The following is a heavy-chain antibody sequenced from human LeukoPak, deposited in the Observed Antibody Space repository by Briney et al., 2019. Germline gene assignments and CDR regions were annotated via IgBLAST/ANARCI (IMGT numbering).Heavy chain of an antibody. V-gene: IGHV1-8*01. D-gene: IGHD3-10*01. Sequence: ASVTVSCKASGYTFTSYDINWVRQAPGQGLEWMGWMNPNSGNTGYAQKFQGRVTMTRNTSISTAYIELSSLRSEDTAVYYCARGLDYYGSGSYYTWFDPWGQGTLVTVSS. J-gene: IGHJ5*02. CDR2: MNPNSGNT. CDR1: GYTFTSYD. CDR3: ARGLDYYGSGSYYTWFDP.